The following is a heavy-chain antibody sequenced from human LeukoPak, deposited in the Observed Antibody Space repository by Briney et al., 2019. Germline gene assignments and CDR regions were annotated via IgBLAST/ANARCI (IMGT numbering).Heavy chain of an antibody. CDR3: VRGVYASGSSP. V-gene: IGHV3-74*01. J-gene: IGHJ5*02. Sequence: GGSLRLSCEASGFTLSKYWMYWVREATGKGLVCLSRNTKGGSSNYADSAKGRFTFSRDSAKNTLYLQMNSLRAEDTAVYYCVRGVYASGSSPWGQGTLVTVSS. CDR1: GFTLSKYW. D-gene: IGHD3-10*01. CDR2: NTKGGSSN.